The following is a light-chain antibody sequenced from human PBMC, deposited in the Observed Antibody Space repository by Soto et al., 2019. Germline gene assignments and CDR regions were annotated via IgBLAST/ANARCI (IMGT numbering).Light chain of an antibody. J-gene: IGKJ3*01. CDR1: HDITSY. CDR2: DAS. CDR3: QKCDYLPI. Sequence: DIQMTQSPSSLSASVGDRVTITCQASHDITSYLNWYQHKPGKAPKLLIYDASILEAGVPSRFSGSGSGTDFTFSIRSLQPEDVATYYCQKCDYLPIFGLGTTVDFK. V-gene: IGKV1-33*01.